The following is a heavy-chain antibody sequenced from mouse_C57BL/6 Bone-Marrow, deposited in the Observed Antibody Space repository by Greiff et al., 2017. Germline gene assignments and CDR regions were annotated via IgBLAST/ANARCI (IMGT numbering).Heavy chain of an antibody. D-gene: IGHD1-1*02. CDR1: GFSLTSYG. CDR3: AENGGCDYDWYFDV. Sequence: VQLQESGPGLVQPSQSLSITCTVSGFSLTSYGVHWVRQSPGKGLEWLGVIWSGGSTDYNAAYMSRKSITKDDYKSRVVYKMNSLQADDTSMYYCAENGGCDYDWYFDVWGTGTTVTVSS. CDR2: IWSGGST. J-gene: IGHJ1*03. V-gene: IGHV2-5*01.